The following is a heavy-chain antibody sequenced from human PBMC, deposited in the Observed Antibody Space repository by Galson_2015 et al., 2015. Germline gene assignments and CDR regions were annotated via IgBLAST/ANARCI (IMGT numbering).Heavy chain of an antibody. CDR3: ARDEPAAGSV. V-gene: IGHV3-53*01. Sequence: SLRLSCAASGFTVGNNYMSWVRQAPGKGLEWVSLIYRDGSTYYADSVKGRFTISRDNSRNTLYLQMNSLRDDDTAVYYCARDEPAAGSVWGQGTLVTVSS. CDR2: IYRDGST. J-gene: IGHJ4*02. D-gene: IGHD6-13*01. CDR1: GFTVGNNY.